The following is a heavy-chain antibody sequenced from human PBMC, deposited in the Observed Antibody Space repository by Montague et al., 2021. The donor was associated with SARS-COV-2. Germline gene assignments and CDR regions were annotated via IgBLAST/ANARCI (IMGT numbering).Heavy chain of an antibody. Sequence: SETLSLTCAVYGGSFSDNYWSWIRKPPGKGLGWIGEINHRGTSNYNPSLKSRVSISVDTSKNQFSLYLGSVTAADTAVYYCARGRQHFNMIVVVMTGGEYYFDDWGQGTLVTVSS. J-gene: IGHJ4*02. V-gene: IGHV4-34*01. CDR1: GGSFSDNY. CDR2: INHRGTS. CDR3: ARGRQHFNMIVVVMTGGEYYFDD. D-gene: IGHD3-22*01.